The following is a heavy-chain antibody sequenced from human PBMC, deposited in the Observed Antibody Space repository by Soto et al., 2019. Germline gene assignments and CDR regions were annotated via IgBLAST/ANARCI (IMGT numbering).Heavy chain of an antibody. Sequence: GGSLRLSCAASGFTFSSYGMHWVRQAPGKGLEWVAVISYDGSNKYYADSVKGRFTISRDNSKNTLYLQMNSLRAEDTAVYYCAKTYYDFWSGEEYYYYGMDVWGQGTTVTVSS. J-gene: IGHJ6*02. D-gene: IGHD3-3*01. V-gene: IGHV3-30*18. CDR1: GFTFSSYG. CDR2: ISYDGSNK. CDR3: AKTYYDFWSGEEYYYYGMDV.